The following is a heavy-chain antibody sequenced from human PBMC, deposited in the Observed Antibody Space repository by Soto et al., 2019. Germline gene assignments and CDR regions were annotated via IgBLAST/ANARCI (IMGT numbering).Heavy chain of an antibody. V-gene: IGHV4-59*02. D-gene: IGHD1-1*01. CDR3: ARGQLLVAY. Sequence: SETLTLTCSVSDASVRKYYWSWIRQPPGKGLEWIGYISHTGYTSYNPSLESRLTISMDKSKNQLSLNLNSVTTADTAVYYCARGQLLVAYWGQGTPVTVSS. J-gene: IGHJ4*02. CDR1: DASVRKYY. CDR2: ISHTGYT.